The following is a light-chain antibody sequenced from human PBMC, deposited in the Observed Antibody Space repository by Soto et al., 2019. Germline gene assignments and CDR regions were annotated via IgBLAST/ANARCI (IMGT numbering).Light chain of an antibody. V-gene: IGLV1-36*01. CDR1: TPNIRNNA. Sequence: QSVLTQPPSVSGAPGQTVTMSCSGTTPNIRNNAVNWYQQLPGKAPKLLVYYDDLLPSGVSGRFSGDKSGTSASLAINGLQFEDEADYYCAAWDDSLSGMVFGGGTKLTVL. CDR2: YDD. J-gene: IGLJ2*01. CDR3: AAWDDSLSGMV.